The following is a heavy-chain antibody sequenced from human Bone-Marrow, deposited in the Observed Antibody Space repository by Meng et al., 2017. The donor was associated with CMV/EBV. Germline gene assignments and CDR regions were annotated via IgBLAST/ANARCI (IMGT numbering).Heavy chain of an antibody. D-gene: IGHD3-3*01. CDR1: GGTFSSYA. CDR3: ARWLRGCRPICNWFDP. V-gene: IGHV1-69*05. J-gene: IGHJ5*02. Sequence: SLKVSCKASGGTFSSYAISWVRQAPGQGLEWMGGIIPIFGTANYAQKFQGRVTITTDESTSTAYMELSSLRSEDTAVYYCARWLRGCRPICNWFDPWGQGTLVTVSS. CDR2: IIPIFGTA.